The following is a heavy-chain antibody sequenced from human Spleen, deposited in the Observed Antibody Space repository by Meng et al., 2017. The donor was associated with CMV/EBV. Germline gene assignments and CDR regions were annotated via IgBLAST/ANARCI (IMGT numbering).Heavy chain of an antibody. Sequence: SFSSYFWCWSRQSPGKGLEWIGEINHSGGANYNPSLKSRVIISADTSKNHFSLKMSSMTAADTGVYYCARGRGNDFWSGYSTTEFDPWGQGTLVTVSS. CDR2: INHSGGA. J-gene: IGHJ5*02. D-gene: IGHD3-3*01. V-gene: IGHV4-34*01. CDR3: ARGRGNDFWSGYSTTEFDP. CDR1: SFSSYF.